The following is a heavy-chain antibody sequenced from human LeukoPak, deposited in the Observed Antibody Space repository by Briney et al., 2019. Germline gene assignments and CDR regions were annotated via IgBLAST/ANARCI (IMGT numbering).Heavy chain of an antibody. CDR1: GDSISSYY. J-gene: IGHJ4*02. CDR2: VSNIETT. CDR3: ARPPHYYDTSGYSV. D-gene: IGHD3-22*01. Sequence: TASETLSLTCTVSGDSISSYYWSWLRQPPGKRLEWIGYVSNIETTNYNPSLKSRVTISVDASKNQFSLRLNSVTAADTAVYYCARPPHYYDTSGYSVWGQGTLVTVSS. V-gene: IGHV4-59*01.